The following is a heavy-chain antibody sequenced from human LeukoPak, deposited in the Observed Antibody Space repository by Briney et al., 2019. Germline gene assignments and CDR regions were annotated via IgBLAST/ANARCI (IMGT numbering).Heavy chain of an antibody. J-gene: IGHJ4*02. CDR1: GFTFSSYW. CDR3: AREWDTAMVTGFDY. D-gene: IGHD5-18*01. V-gene: IGHV3-74*01. Sequence: GGSLRLSCAASGFTFSSYWMHWVRQAPGKGLVWVSRINSDGSSTSYVDSVKGRFTISRDNAKNTLYLQMNSLRAEDTAVYYCAREWDTAMVTGFDYWGQGTLVTVSS. CDR2: INSDGSST.